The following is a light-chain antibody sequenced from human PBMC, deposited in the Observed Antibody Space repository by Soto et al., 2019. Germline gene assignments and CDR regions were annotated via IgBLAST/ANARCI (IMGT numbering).Light chain of an antibody. CDR3: CSYAGRPDFYV. J-gene: IGLJ1*01. CDR1: ITDIGSYNL. V-gene: IGLV2-23*01. CDR2: EAS. Sequence: QSVLAQPASVSGSPGQSITISCTGTITDIGSYNLVSWYQQHPGKAPKLMISEASKRPSGVPNRFSGSKSGNTASLTISGLQAEDEADSYCCSYAGRPDFYVLGPGTKGTVL.